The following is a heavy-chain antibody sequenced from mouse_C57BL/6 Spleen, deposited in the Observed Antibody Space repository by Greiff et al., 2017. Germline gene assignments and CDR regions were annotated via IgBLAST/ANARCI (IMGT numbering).Heavy chain of an antibody. V-gene: IGHV1-26*01. Sequence: EVQLQQSGPELVKPGASVKISCKASGYTFTDYYMNWVKQSHGKSLEWIGDINPNNGGTSYNQKFKGKATLTVDKSSSTAYMELRSLTSEDSAVYYCASHDGYYFDYWGQGTTLTVSS. CDR3: ASHDGYYFDY. CDR2: INPNNGGT. CDR1: GYTFTDYY. D-gene: IGHD2-3*01. J-gene: IGHJ2*01.